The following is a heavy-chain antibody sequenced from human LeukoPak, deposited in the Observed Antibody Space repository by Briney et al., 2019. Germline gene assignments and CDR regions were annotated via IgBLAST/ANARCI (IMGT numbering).Heavy chain of an antibody. J-gene: IGHJ4*02. Sequence: GGSLRLSCAASGFTFSSCAMSWVRQDPGKGLEWLSTISDGGGNTYYADSVKGRFTISRDNSKNTLYLQMNSLISEDTAVYYCAKRVPGLYYFDSWGQGTLVTVSS. CDR3: AKRVPGLYYFDS. CDR1: GFTFSSCA. D-gene: IGHD6-19*01. V-gene: IGHV3-23*01. CDR2: ISDGGGNT.